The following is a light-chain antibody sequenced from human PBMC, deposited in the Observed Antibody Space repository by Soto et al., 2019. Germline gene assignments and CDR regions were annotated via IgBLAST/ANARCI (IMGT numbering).Light chain of an antibody. Sequence: QSVLTQPPSASGSPGQSVTISCTGTSSDVGGYNYVSWYQQHPGKAPKLMIYEVTKRPSGVPDRFSASKSGNTASLTVSGFQAEDEANYHCSSYASSNTWVFAGGTKLTVL. CDR2: EVT. J-gene: IGLJ3*02. CDR3: SSYASSNTWV. V-gene: IGLV2-8*01. CDR1: SSDVGGYNY.